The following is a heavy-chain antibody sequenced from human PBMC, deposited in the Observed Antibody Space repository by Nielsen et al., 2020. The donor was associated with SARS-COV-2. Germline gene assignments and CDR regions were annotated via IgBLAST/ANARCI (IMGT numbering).Heavy chain of an antibody. Sequence: GGSLRLSCAASGFTFSNAWMSWVRQAPGKGLEWVSSISSSSSYIYYADSVKGRFTISRDNAKNSLYLQMNSLRAEDTAVYYCARVSWFGGPDYWGQGTLVTVSS. CDR3: ARVSWFGGPDY. CDR2: ISSSSSYI. CDR1: GFTFSNAW. D-gene: IGHD3-10*01. J-gene: IGHJ4*02. V-gene: IGHV3-21*01.